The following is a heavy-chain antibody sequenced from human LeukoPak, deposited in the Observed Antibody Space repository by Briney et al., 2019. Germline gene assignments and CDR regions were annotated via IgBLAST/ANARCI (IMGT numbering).Heavy chain of an antibody. D-gene: IGHD5-18*01. CDR1: GGSISSSSYY. V-gene: IGHV4-39*01. CDR2: IYYSGST. Sequence: SETLSLTCTVSGGSISSSSYYWGWIRQPPGKGLEWIGSIYYSGSTYYNPSLKSRVTISVDTSKNQFSLKLSSVTAADTAVYYCASPPRGDTAMVNLYYWGQGTLVTVSS. CDR3: ASPPRGDTAMVNLYY. J-gene: IGHJ4*02.